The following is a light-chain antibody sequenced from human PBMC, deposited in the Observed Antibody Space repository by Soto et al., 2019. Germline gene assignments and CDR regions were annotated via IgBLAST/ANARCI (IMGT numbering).Light chain of an antibody. CDR1: QRVSRN. V-gene: IGKV3-11*01. CDR3: QQRSNWPPT. CDR2: DAS. J-gene: IGKJ5*01. Sequence: EIVMTQSPATLSVSPGERATLSCRASQRVSRNLAWYQQKPGQAPRLLIYDASNRATGIPARFSGSGSGTDFTLTISSLEPEDFAVYYCQQRSNWPPTFGQGTRLEIK.